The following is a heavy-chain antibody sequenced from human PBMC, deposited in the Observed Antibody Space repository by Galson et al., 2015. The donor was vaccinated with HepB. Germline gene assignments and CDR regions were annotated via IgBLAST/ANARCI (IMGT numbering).Heavy chain of an antibody. CDR3: AKDLYCSGGSCYHDAFGI. V-gene: IGHV3-23*01. CDR2: VNGIGSST. J-gene: IGHJ3*02. CDR1: GFTFSSYA. Sequence: SLRLSCAASGFTFSSYAMSWVRQAPGKGLEWVSAVNGIGSSTYYADSVKSRFTISRDNSKNTVFLQMNSLRAEDTAVYYCAKDLYCSGGSCYHDAFGIWGQGTIVTVSS. D-gene: IGHD2-15*01.